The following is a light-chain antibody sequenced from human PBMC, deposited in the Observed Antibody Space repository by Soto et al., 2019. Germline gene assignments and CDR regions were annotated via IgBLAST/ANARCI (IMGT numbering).Light chain of an antibody. CDR3: QHYNNWPPYT. J-gene: IGKJ2*01. V-gene: IGKV3-15*01. Sequence: ETVMTQSPATLSVSPGEGVTLSCRASQSVSSNLAWYQQKAGQAPRLLISGASTRATGIPARFSGSGSGTEFTLTISSLQSEDFAVYYCQHYNNWPPYTFGQGTKLEIK. CDR2: GAS. CDR1: QSVSSN.